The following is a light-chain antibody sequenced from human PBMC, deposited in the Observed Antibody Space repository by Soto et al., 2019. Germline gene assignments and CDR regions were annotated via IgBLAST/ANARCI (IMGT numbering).Light chain of an antibody. Sequence: ESVLTQSPGTLSFSPGERATLSLSASQSFSSNYLAWYQQKPGQAPRLLIYGASTRASGIPDRFSGSGSGTDFTLTISRLEPEDSAVYYCQQYGSSPTWTFGQGTKVDI. CDR2: GAS. V-gene: IGKV3-20*01. J-gene: IGKJ1*01. CDR3: QQYGSSPTWT. CDR1: QSFSSNY.